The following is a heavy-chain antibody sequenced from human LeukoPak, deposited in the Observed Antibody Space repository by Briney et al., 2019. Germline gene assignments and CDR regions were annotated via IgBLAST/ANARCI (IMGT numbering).Heavy chain of an antibody. V-gene: IGHV5-51*01. CDR1: GYTFSSYW. D-gene: IGHD3-22*01. CDR3: ARLAASSNYFDAFDM. J-gene: IGHJ3*02. Sequence: GESLKISCKGAGYTFSSYWIGWVRQMPGKGLEWMGSIYPGDSDTRYSPSFQGQVTISADKSISTAYLQWSSLKASDTAMYYCARLAASSNYFDAFDMWGQGTMVTVSS. CDR2: IYPGDSDT.